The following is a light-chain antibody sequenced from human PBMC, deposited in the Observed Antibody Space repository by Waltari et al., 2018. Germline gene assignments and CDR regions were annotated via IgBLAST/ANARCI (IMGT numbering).Light chain of an antibody. V-gene: IGLV2-8*01. CDR3: TSYTDSDNLV. J-gene: IGLJ3*02. Sequence: QSALTQPPSASGSLGQSVTLSCTGTSSDIGAHNYVSWYQHPPGNAPKLVIFEVVKRPSGVPDRFSGAKSGSTASLTVSGLQADEEADYYCTSYTDSDNLVFGGGTNLAVL. CDR2: EVV. CDR1: SSDIGAHNY.